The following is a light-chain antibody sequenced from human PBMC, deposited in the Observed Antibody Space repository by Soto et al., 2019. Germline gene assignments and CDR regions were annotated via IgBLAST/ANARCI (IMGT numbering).Light chain of an antibody. J-gene: IGKJ1*01. CDR1: QEISNY. CDR3: QQYDNLPLT. CDR2: DAS. V-gene: IGKV1-33*01. Sequence: DTQKQQSPSSLSXXLGDXVTIXXQASQEISNYLNWYQQKPGKARKLMIYDASNLETGVPSRFSGSGSGTDFTFTISSLQPEDIATYYCQQYDNLPLTFGQGTAVDI.